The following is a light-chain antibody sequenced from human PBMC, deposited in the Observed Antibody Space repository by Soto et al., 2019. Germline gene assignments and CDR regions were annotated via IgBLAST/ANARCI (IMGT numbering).Light chain of an antibody. Sequence: QSVLTQPPSASGTPGQRVTISCSGSSSNIGSNTVNWYQQLPGPAPKLLIYSNNQRPSGVPDRFSGSKSVTSASLAISGLQSEDEDDYYCAAWDDSLNGYVFGTGTKVTVL. J-gene: IGLJ1*01. CDR3: AAWDDSLNGYV. V-gene: IGLV1-44*01. CDR1: SSNIGSNT. CDR2: SNN.